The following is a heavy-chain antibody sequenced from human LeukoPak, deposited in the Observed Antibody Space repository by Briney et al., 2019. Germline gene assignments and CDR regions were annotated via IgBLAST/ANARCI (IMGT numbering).Heavy chain of an antibody. D-gene: IGHD3-3*01. CDR2: IYYSGST. CDR3: ARYASSTIFGVVVGGWFDP. CDR1: GDSISTYY. Sequence: SETLSLTCPVSGDSISTYYWGWIRQPPGRGLEWIGSIYYSGSTNYNPSLKSRVTISLDTSKNHFSLNLSSVTAADTAAYYCARYASSTIFGVVVGGWFDPWGQGALVTVSS. V-gene: IGHV4-59*01. J-gene: IGHJ5*02.